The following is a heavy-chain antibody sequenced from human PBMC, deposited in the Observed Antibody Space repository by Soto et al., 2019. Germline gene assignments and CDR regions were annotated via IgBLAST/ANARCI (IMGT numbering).Heavy chain of an antibody. Sequence: VQLVQSGAEVKKPGSSVKVSCKASGGTFSNFVISWVRQAPGQGLEWMGGIIPNFGTSNYAQRFQGKVTISADETSRTAYLELSGLTSEDTSVYYCARDLGGDATSRIWGQGTLVTVSS. V-gene: IGHV1-69*01. CDR1: GGTFSNFV. CDR3: ARDLGGDATSRI. D-gene: IGHD3-16*01. J-gene: IGHJ4*02. CDR2: IIPNFGTS.